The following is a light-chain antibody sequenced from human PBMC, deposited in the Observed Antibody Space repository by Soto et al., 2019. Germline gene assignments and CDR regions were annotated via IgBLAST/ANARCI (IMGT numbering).Light chain of an antibody. CDR2: EVN. J-gene: IGLJ7*01. CDR1: SSDVAGSNY. V-gene: IGLV2-14*01. CDR3: SSYTSSSPWV. Sequence: QSALTQPASVSGSPGQSITISCSGTSSDVAGSNYVSWYQQHPGKAPKLMIYEVNNRPSGVSNRFSGSKSGNTASLTVSGLQAEDEADYYCSSYTSSSPWVFGGGTQLTVL.